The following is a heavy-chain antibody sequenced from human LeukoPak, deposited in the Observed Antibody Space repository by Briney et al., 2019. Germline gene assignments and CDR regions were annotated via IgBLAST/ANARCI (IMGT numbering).Heavy chain of an antibody. V-gene: IGHV1-18*01. CDR3: ARGPAQSSSSWYLY. D-gene: IGHD6-13*01. CDR1: GDTITSYG. Sequence: ASAKVSCKASGDTITSYGISRGRHALGQGREWMGWISAYNGNTNYAQKLQGRVTMTTDTSTSTAYMERRSLRSDDTAVYYCARGPAQSSSSWYLYWGQGTLVTVSS. CDR2: ISAYNGNT. J-gene: IGHJ4*02.